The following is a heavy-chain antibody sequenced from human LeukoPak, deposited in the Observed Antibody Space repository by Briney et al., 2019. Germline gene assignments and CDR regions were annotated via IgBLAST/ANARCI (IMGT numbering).Heavy chain of an antibody. Sequence: GGSLRLSCPASGFTFSSYAMHWVRQAPGKGLEYVSAISSNGGSTYYADSVKGRFTISRDNSKNTLYLQMSSLRAEDTAVYYCVKEYYSSGWYKVEGHFDYWGQGTLVTVSS. CDR3: VKEYYSSGWYKVEGHFDY. J-gene: IGHJ4*02. CDR1: GFTFSSYA. V-gene: IGHV3-64D*06. D-gene: IGHD6-19*01. CDR2: ISSNGGST.